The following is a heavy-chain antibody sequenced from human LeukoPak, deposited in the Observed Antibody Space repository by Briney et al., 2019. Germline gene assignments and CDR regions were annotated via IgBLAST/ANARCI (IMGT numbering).Heavy chain of an antibody. CDR2: INHSGST. CDR3: ASFRGYSNGYAFDI. Sequence: SETLSLTCAVYGGSFSGYYWSWIRQPPGKGLEWIGEINHSGSTNYDPSLKSRVTISVDTSKNQFSLKLSSVTAADTAVYYCASFRGYSNGYAFDIWGQGTMVTVSS. J-gene: IGHJ3*02. D-gene: IGHD5-18*01. V-gene: IGHV4-34*01. CDR1: GGSFSGYY.